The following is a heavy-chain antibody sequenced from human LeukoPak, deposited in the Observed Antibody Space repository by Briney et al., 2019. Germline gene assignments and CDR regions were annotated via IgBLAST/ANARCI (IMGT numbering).Heavy chain of an antibody. CDR2: INPNSGGT. Sequence: ASVKVSCTASGYTFTGYYMHWVRQAPGQGLEWMGCINPNSGGTNYAQKFQGRVTMIRDTSISTAYMELSRLRSDATAVYYCARDPDCSGGSCYSEDWFDPWGQGTLVTVSS. CDR1: GYTFTGYY. V-gene: IGHV1-2*02. CDR3: ARDPDCSGGSCYSEDWFDP. D-gene: IGHD2-15*01. J-gene: IGHJ5*02.